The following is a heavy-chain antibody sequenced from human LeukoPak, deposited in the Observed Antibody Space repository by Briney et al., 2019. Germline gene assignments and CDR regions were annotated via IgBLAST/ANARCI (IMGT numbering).Heavy chain of an antibody. Sequence: GGSLRLSCAASGFTFSSYGMHWVRQAPGKGLEWVANINQDESEKYYVDSVKGRFTISRDNGKNSLYLQMNSLRAEDTAIYYCARGTDSSPGIDYWGQGTLVTVSS. CDR3: ARGTDSSPGIDY. J-gene: IGHJ4*02. CDR2: INQDESEK. D-gene: IGHD6-6*01. V-gene: IGHV3-7*04. CDR1: GFTFSSYG.